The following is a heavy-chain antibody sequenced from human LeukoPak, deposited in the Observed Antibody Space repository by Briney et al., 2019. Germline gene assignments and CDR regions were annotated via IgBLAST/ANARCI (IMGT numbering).Heavy chain of an antibody. CDR3: ARDGYSSSSDAFDI. CDR2: IYYSGST. Sequence: SETLSLTCTVSGGSTSSSSYYWGWIRQPPGKGLEWIGSIYYSGSTYYNPSLKSRVTISVDTSKNQFSLKLSSVTAADTAVYYCARDGYSSSSDAFDIWGQGTMVTVSS. CDR1: GGSTSSSSYY. D-gene: IGHD6-6*01. V-gene: IGHV4-39*07. J-gene: IGHJ3*02.